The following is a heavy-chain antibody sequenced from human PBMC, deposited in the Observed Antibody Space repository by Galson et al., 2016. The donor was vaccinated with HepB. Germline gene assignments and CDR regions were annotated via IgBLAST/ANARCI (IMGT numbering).Heavy chain of an antibody. Sequence: SLRLSCAASGFTFSSYGMNWVRQAPGKGQEWVAVISYDGSKKYYADSAKGRFTISRDNSKNTLYLQMNSLRAEDTAVYYCAKNDILTGYSAFDYWGQGTLDTVSS. V-gene: IGHV3-30*18. CDR1: GFTFSSYG. D-gene: IGHD3-9*01. J-gene: IGHJ4*02. CDR2: ISYDGSKK. CDR3: AKNDILTGYSAFDY.